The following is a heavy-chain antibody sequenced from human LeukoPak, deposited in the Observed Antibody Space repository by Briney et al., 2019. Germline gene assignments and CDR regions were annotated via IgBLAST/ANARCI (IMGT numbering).Heavy chain of an antibody. D-gene: IGHD3-3*01. J-gene: IGHJ5*02. CDR1: GGSISTSTYY. V-gene: IGHV4-39*01. Sequence: NPSETLSLTCTLSGGSISTSTYYWGWIRQPPGKGLEWIVSFYYSGSTYYNPSLKSRVTVSADTSKNQFSLKLSSVTAADTAVYYCASTLRFLEWSPFDPWGQGTLVTVSS. CDR3: ASTLRFLEWSPFDP. CDR2: FYYSGST.